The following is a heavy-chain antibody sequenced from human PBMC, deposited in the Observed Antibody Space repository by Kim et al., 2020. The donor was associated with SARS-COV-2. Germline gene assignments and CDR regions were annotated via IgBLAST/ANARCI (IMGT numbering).Heavy chain of an antibody. D-gene: IGHD3-3*01. Sequence: KSRVTISVDTSKNQFSLKLSSVTAADTAVYYCARALYDFWSGEHGNQVDYWGQGTLVTVSS. V-gene: IGHV4-31*02. J-gene: IGHJ4*02. CDR3: ARALYDFWSGEHGNQVDY.